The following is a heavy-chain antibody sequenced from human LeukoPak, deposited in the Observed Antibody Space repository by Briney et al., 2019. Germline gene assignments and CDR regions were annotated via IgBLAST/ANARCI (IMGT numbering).Heavy chain of an antibody. D-gene: IGHD6-6*01. V-gene: IGHV4-31*03. J-gene: IGHJ3*02. CDR3: AREWHRIRSSIEARGKPNAFDI. CDR1: GGSISSGGYY. CDR2: IYYSGST. Sequence: SETLSLTCTVSGGSISSGGYYWSWIRQHPGKGLEWIGYIYYSGSTYYNPSLKSRVTISVDTSKNQFSLKLSSVTAADTAVYYCAREWHRIRSSIEARGKPNAFDIWGQGTMVTVSS.